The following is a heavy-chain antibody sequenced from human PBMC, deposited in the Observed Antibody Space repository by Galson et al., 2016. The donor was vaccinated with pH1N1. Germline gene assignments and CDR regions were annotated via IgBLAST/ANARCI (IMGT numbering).Heavy chain of an antibody. J-gene: IGHJ5*01. V-gene: IGHV4-61*02. CDR2: VSGTGTT. CDR1: GGSISSDSDY. D-gene: IGHD3-3*01. Sequence: TLSLTCTVSGGSISSDSDYWTWIRQPAGKGLEWIGRVSGTGTTNYNPSLKSRVTISIDTSKNQFSLKMASVTAAATAVYFCARESLEWLIISGHRVELNWFDSWGQGTLVTVSS. CDR3: ARESLEWLIISGHRVELNWFDS.